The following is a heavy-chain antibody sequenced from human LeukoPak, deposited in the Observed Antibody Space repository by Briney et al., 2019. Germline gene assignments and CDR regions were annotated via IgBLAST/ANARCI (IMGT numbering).Heavy chain of an antibody. CDR3: ARDAGNRDY. J-gene: IGHJ4*02. D-gene: IGHD1-14*01. V-gene: IGHV3-48*02. CDR2: INHNGETI. Sequence: PGGSLRLSCAASGFTFSSYVMSWVRQAPGKGLERVSYINHNGETIYYADSVKGRFTISRDNAKNSLYLQMNSLRDGDTAVYYCARDAGNRDYWGQGTLVTVSS. CDR1: GFTFSSYV.